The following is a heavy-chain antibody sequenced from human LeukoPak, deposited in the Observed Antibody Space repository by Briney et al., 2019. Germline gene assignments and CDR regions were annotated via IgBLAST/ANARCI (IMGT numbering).Heavy chain of an antibody. V-gene: IGHV3-7*01. D-gene: IGHD1-26*01. CDR1: GFTFSSYG. CDR3: ARDLRGEYSGGPLGY. CDR2: IKEDGSEK. Sequence: GGSLRLSCAAFGFTFSSYGMHWVRQAPGKGLEWVANIKEDGSEKYYVDSVKGRFTISRDNAKNSLYLQMNSLRVEDTAVYYCARDLRGEYSGGPLGYWGQGTLVTVSS. J-gene: IGHJ4*02.